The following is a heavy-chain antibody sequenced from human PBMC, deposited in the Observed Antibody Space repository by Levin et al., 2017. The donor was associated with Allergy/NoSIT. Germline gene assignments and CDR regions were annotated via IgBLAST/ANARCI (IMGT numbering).Heavy chain of an antibody. Sequence: GGSLRLSCAPSGFTFSSHAMHWVRQAPDKGLEWVATISYDGSSQDYADSVKGRFTISRDNSKNTLFLQVNSLRGEDTAVYYCASEIGSRHYFDHWGQGTLVTVSS. D-gene: IGHD2-21*01. CDR2: ISYDGSSQ. J-gene: IGHJ4*02. CDR1: GFTFSSHA. CDR3: ASEIGSRHYFDH. V-gene: IGHV3-30-3*01.